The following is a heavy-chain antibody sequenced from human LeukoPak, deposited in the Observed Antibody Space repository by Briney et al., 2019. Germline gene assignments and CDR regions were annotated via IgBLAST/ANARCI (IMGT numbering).Heavy chain of an antibody. CDR2: ISGSGGST. D-gene: IGHD2-21*02. CDR1: GFTFSSYG. Sequence: GGSLRLSCAASGFTFSSYGMSWVRQAPGKGLEWVSAISGSGGSTYYADSVKGRFTISRDNSKNTLYLQMNSLRAEDTAVYYCLAYCGGDCYSGAFDIWGQGTMVTVSS. J-gene: IGHJ3*02. V-gene: IGHV3-23*01. CDR3: LAYCGGDCYSGAFDI.